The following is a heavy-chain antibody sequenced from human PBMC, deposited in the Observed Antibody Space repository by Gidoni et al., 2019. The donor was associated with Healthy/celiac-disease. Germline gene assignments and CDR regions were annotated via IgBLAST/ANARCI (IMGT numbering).Heavy chain of an antibody. CDR1: GFTFSSYW. CDR2: IKQDGSEK. J-gene: IGHJ4*02. CDR3: ARRSGWYRVTTFDY. D-gene: IGHD6-19*01. Sequence: VQLVESGGGLVQPGGSLSLSCAASGFTFSSYWMSWVRQAPGNGLEWVANIKQDGSEKYYVDSVKGRFTISRDNAKNSLYLQMNSLRAEDTAVYYCARRSGWYRVTTFDYWGQGTLVTVSS. V-gene: IGHV3-7*04.